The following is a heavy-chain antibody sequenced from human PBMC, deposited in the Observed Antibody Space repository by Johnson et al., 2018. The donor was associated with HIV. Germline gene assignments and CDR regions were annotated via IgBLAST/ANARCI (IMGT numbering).Heavy chain of an antibody. Sequence: VQLVESGGDLVQRGGSLRLSCAASGFTFSRYWMSWVRQAPGKGLEWVGNIKEDGSEENYVDSLEGRFTISRDNAKNSLYLQMNSLRAEDTAVYYCARRGNYLADAFDIWGQGTMVTVSS. CDR1: GFTFSRYW. V-gene: IGHV3-7*05. J-gene: IGHJ3*02. CDR3: ARRGNYLADAFDI. D-gene: IGHD1-7*01. CDR2: IKEDGSEE.